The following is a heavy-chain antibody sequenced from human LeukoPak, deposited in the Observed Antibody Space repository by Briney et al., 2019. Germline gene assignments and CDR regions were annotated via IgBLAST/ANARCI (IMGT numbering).Heavy chain of an antibody. Sequence: PGGSLRLSCAASGFTISSYGMSWVRQAPGKGLEWVSSISGGTTYYADSVKGRFTISRDNSKNIVSLQMNSLRAEDTAVYYCAKSVCGSGNYWGQGTLVTVSS. J-gene: IGHJ4*02. V-gene: IGHV3-23*01. CDR1: GFTISSYG. D-gene: IGHD3-10*01. CDR2: ISGGTT. CDR3: AKSVCGSGNY.